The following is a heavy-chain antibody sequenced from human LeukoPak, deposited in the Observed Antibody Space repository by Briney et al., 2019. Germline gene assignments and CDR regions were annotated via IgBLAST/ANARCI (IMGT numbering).Heavy chain of an antibody. CDR1: GFSFNNYA. D-gene: IGHD6-13*01. CDR2: ISYDGGDK. CDR3: ASLRSSSWYDHFDY. V-gene: IGHV3-30*04. J-gene: IGHJ4*02. Sequence: PGGSLRLSCAASGFSFNNYAMYWVRQAPGKGLEWVALISYDGGDKYYADSVKGRFTISRDNSKNTLYLQMNSLRAEDTAVYYCASLRSSSWYDHFDYWGQGTLVTVSS.